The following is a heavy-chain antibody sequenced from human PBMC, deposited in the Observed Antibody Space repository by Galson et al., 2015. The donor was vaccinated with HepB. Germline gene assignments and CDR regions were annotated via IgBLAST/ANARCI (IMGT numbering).Heavy chain of an antibody. Sequence: SLRLSCAVSGFIFSSCAMHWVRQAPGKGLEWVAVIWYDGSNKHYADSVRGRFTISRDNSRNTLYLQMNNLRAEDTAVYYCVREKGEGGGDCLDYWGQGTLVTGSS. V-gene: IGHV3-33*01. J-gene: IGHJ4*02. D-gene: IGHD2-21*02. CDR2: IWYDGSNK. CDR3: VREKGEGGGDCLDY. CDR1: GFIFSSCA.